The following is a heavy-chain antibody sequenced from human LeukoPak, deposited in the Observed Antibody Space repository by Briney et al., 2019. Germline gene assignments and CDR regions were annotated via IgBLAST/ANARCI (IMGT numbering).Heavy chain of an antibody. CDR2: IYYSGST. D-gene: IGHD3-16*01. CDR1: GGSISSYY. Sequence: PSETLSLTCTVSGGSISSYYWSWIRQPPGKGLEWIGYIYYSGSTNYNPSLKSRVTISVDTSKNQFSLKLSSVTAADTAVYYCARDFGVAAFDIWGQGTMLTVSS. V-gene: IGHV4-59*01. CDR3: ARDFGVAAFDI. J-gene: IGHJ3*02.